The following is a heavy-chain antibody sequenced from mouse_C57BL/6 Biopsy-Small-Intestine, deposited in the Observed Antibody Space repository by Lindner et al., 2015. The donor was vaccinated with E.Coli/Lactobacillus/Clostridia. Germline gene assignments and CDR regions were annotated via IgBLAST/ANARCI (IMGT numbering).Heavy chain of an antibody. Sequence: VQLQESGPELVKPGASVKISCKASGYSFTSYYIHWVKQRPGQGLEWIGWIYPGSGNTKYNEKFKGKATLTADTSSSTAYMQLSSLTSEDSAVYYCARGCWFAYWGQGTLVTVSA. CDR1: GYSFTSYY. CDR2: IYPGSGNT. V-gene: IGHV1-66*01. CDR3: ARGCWFAY. J-gene: IGHJ3*01.